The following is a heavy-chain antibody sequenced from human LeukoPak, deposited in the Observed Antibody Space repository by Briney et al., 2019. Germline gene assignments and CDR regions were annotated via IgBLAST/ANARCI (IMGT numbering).Heavy chain of an antibody. CDR3: SRGLDGYNTPFDY. CDR2: IYYSGST. J-gene: IGHJ4*02. CDR1: GGSISSYY. Sequence: PSETLSLTCTVSGGSISSYYWSWIRQPPGKGLEWIGYIYYSGSTNYNPSLKSRVTISVDTSKNQFSLKLSSVTAADTAVYYCSRGLDGYNTPFDYWGQGALVTVSS. D-gene: IGHD5-24*01. V-gene: IGHV4-59*01.